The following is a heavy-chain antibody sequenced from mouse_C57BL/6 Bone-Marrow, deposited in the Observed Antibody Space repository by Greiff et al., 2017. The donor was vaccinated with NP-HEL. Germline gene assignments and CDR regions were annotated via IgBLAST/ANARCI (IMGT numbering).Heavy chain of an antibody. CDR3: ARPPFAY. Sequence: EVHLVESGGGLVKPGGSLKLSCAASGFTFSSYAMSWVRQTPEKRLEWVATISDGGSYTYYPDNVKGRFTISRDNAKNNLYLQMSHLKSEETAMYYCARPPFAYWGQGTLVTVSA. CDR1: GFTFSSYA. V-gene: IGHV5-4*01. CDR2: ISDGGSYT. J-gene: IGHJ3*01.